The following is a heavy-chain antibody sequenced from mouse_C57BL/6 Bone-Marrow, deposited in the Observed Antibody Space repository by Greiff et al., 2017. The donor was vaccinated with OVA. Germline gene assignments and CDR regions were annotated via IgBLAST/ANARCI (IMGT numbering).Heavy chain of an antibody. CDR3: ASIYYDYGGFAY. J-gene: IGHJ3*01. V-gene: IGHV1-82*01. CDR1: GYAFSSSW. D-gene: IGHD2-4*01. CDR2: IYPGDGDT. Sequence: QVQLQQSGPELVKPGASVKISCKASGYAFSSSWMNWVKQRPGKGLEWIGRIYPGDGDTNYNGTFKGKATLTADKSSSPAYMQLSSLTSEDSAVYFCASIYYDYGGFAYWGQGTLVTVSA.